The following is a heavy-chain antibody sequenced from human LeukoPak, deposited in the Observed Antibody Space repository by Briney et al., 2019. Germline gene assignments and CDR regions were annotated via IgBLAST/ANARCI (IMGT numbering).Heavy chain of an antibody. CDR1: GFTFSSYW. CDR3: ARDSQWELPHSPQPLGY. Sequence: LPGGSLRLSCAASGFTFSSYWMHWVRHAPGKGLVWVSRINSDGSSTSYADSVKGRFTISRDNAKNTLYLQMNSLRAEDTAVYYCARDSQWELPHSPQPLGYWGQGTLVTVSS. V-gene: IGHV3-74*01. CDR2: INSDGSST. J-gene: IGHJ4*02. D-gene: IGHD1-26*01.